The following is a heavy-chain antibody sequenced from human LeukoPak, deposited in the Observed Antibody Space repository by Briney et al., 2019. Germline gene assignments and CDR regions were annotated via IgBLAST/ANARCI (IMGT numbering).Heavy chain of an antibody. CDR1: GGSFSSSSSY. V-gene: IGHV4-61*01. Sequence: PSETLSLTCAVYGGSFSSSSSYWGWIRQPPGKGLEWIGYMYYSGSTNYNPSLKSRVTISVDTSKNQFSLKLSSVTAADTAVYYCARALPHYSYYMDVWGKGTTVTVSS. CDR3: ARALPHYSYYMDV. J-gene: IGHJ6*03. CDR2: MYYSGST.